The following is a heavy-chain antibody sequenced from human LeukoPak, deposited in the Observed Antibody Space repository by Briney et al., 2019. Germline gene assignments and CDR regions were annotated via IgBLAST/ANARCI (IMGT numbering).Heavy chain of an antibody. CDR1: GGSVSSGGFY. CDR2: IYYSGST. Sequence: SETLSLTCTVSGGSVSSGGFYWTWIRQPPGKGLEWIGYIYYSGSTNYIPSLRSRLTISVDTSKNQFSLKLSSVTAEDTAVYYCAIITIFVSPLEGPYNNWGQGTLVTVSS. V-gene: IGHV4-61*08. CDR3: AIITIFVSPLEGPYNN. D-gene: IGHD3-3*01. J-gene: IGHJ4*02.